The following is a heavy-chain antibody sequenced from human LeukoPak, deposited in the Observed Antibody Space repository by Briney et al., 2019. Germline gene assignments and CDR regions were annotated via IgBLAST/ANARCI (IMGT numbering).Heavy chain of an antibody. CDR1: GGSISSSSYY. V-gene: IGHV4-39*01. CDR3: ARTAYSYGLYFDY. D-gene: IGHD5-18*01. Sequence: PSETLSLTCTVSGGSISSSSYYWGWIRQPPGKGLEWIGSIYYSGSTYYNPSLKSRVTISVDTSKNQFSLKLSSVTAADTAVYYCARTAYSYGLYFDYWGQGTLVTVSS. CDR2: IYYSGST. J-gene: IGHJ4*02.